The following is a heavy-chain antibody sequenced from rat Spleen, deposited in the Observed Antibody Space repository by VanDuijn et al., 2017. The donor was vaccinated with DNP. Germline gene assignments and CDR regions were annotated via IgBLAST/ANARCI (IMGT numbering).Heavy chain of an antibody. V-gene: IGHV5S10*01. CDR3: TTRGIYGGYDF. D-gene: IGHD1-11*01. CDR1: GFIFSDYA. J-gene: IGHJ2*01. CDR2: IIYDGSGA. Sequence: EVQLMESGGGLVQPGRSLRLSCAASGFIFSDYAMAWVRQSPKMGLEWVATIIYDGSGAFYRDSVTGRFTISRDFAKSTLYLQMDSLRSEDSATYYCTTRGIYGGYDFWGQGVMVTVSS.